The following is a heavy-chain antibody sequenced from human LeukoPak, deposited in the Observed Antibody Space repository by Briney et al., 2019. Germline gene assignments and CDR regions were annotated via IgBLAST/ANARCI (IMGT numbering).Heavy chain of an antibody. D-gene: IGHD2-21*01. V-gene: IGHV3-33*01. J-gene: IGHJ6*01. Sequence: PGGSLRLSCAASGFTFSSYGMHWVRQAPGKGLEWVAVIWYDGSKTYYADSVKGRFTISRDNSKNTLYLQMNSLRAEDTAVYYCAREVAPLYFHYGMDVWGEGTTVTVSS. CDR2: IWYDGSKT. CDR3: AREVAPLYFHYGMDV. CDR1: GFTFSSYG.